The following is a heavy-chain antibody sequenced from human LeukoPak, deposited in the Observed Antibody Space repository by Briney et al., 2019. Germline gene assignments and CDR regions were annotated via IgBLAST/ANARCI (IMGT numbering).Heavy chain of an antibody. J-gene: IGHJ4*02. Sequence: GGSLRLSCVASGFTFDDYAMHWVWQAPGKGLEWVSGISWNSATIGYADSVKGRFTISRDNAKNSLYLQMNSLRAEDTALYYCAKTHIPLSSSWFFDYWDQGTLVTVSS. D-gene: IGHD6-13*01. CDR1: GFTFDDYA. CDR2: ISWNSATI. V-gene: IGHV3-9*01. CDR3: AKTHIPLSSSWFFDY.